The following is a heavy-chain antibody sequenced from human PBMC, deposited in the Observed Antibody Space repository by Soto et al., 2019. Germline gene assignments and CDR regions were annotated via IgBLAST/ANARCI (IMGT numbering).Heavy chain of an antibody. Sequence: QVQLVESGGGVVQPGRSLRLSCVASGFKFTDYGLNWVRQTPGKGLEWVAISWFDGSIAYYAESVKGRFTISRDDSRNTVYLHMNSLGGEDTAMYYCARDGARIDSSCKFDYWGQGTQVTVSS. CDR3: ARDGARIDSSCKFDY. CDR2: SWFDGSIA. J-gene: IGHJ4*02. CDR1: GFKFTDYG. V-gene: IGHV3-33*01. D-gene: IGHD3-22*01.